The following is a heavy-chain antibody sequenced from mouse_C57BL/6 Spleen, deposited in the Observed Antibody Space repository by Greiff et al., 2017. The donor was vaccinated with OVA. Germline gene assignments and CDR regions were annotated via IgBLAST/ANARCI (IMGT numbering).Heavy chain of an antibody. Sequence: QVQLKQSGPELVKPGASVKISCKASGYAFSSSWMNWVKQRPGKGLEWIGRIYPGDGDTNYNGKFKGKATLTADKSSSTAYMQLSSLTSEDSAVYFCARDLRTDYAMDYWGQGTSVTVSS. CDR2: IYPGDGDT. CDR3: ARDLRTDYAMDY. J-gene: IGHJ4*01. V-gene: IGHV1-82*01. CDR1: GYAFSSSW.